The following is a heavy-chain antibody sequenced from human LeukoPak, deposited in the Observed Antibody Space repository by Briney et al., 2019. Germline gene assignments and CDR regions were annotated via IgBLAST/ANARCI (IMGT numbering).Heavy chain of an antibody. CDR3: ARGVEMATIPNWFDP. D-gene: IGHD5-24*01. J-gene: IGHJ5*02. CDR2: ISSSSSYI. Sequence: GRSLRLSCAASGFTFSSYSMNWVRQAPGKGLEWVSSISSSSSYIYYADSVKGRFTISRDNAKNSLYLQMNSLRAEDTAVYYCARGVEMATIPNWFDPWGQGTLVTVSS. V-gene: IGHV3-21*01. CDR1: GFTFSSYS.